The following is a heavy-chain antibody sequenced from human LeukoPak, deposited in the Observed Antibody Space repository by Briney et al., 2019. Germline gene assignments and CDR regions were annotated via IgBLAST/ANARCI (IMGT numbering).Heavy chain of an antibody. V-gene: IGHV3-74*01. CDR1: GFTLSRYG. D-gene: IGHD3-22*01. Sequence: GGSLRLSCAASGFTLSRYGMNWVRQAPGKGLVWVSRINSEGSSTTYADSVKGRFTISRDNAKNTLILQMNSLRAEDTAVYYCARDYYSRFDYWGQGALVTVSS. CDR3: ARDYYSRFDY. CDR2: INSEGSST. J-gene: IGHJ4*02.